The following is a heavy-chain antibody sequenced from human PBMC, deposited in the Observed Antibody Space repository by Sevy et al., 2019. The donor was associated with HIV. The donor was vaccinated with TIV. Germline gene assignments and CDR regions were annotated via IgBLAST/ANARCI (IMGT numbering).Heavy chain of an antibody. CDR2: NSAYNGNT. Sequence: ASVKVSCKASGYTFTNYGISWVRQAPGQGLEWMGWNSAYNGNTNNAQKLQGRVTMTTDTSTSTAYMELRSLRSDDTAVYYCARPSSWSYLMSFDYWGQGTLVTVSS. J-gene: IGHJ4*02. V-gene: IGHV1-18*04. CDR1: GYTFTNYG. CDR3: ARPSSWSYLMSFDY. D-gene: IGHD3-10*01.